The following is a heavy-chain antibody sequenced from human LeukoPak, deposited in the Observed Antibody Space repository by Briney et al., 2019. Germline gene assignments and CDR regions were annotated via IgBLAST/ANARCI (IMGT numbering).Heavy chain of an antibody. CDR1: GFTFSSYA. D-gene: IGHD3-10*01. Sequence: GGSLRLSCAASGFTFSSYAMHWVRQAAGKGLEWVAAISYDGSNKYYADSVKGRFTISRDNSKNTLYLQMNSLRAEETAEYYCAKVRTRWTMVRGVPYMDVWGKGTTVTVSS. V-gene: IGHV3-30*04. CDR3: AKVRTRWTMVRGVPYMDV. CDR2: ISYDGSNK. J-gene: IGHJ6*03.